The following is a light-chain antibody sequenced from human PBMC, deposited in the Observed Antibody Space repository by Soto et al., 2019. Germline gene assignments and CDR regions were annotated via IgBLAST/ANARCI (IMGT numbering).Light chain of an antibody. Sequence: EIMMSQSPDTLSVSPGERVTLSCRASQNIWNKLAWYQQRPGQTPRLLMYDVSSRASGIPARFTGSGSQTEFTLTINSLQSEDFAVYYCQHYNDWPLTFGGGTKVDI. CDR2: DVS. V-gene: IGKV3-15*01. CDR3: QHYNDWPLT. J-gene: IGKJ4*01. CDR1: QNIWNK.